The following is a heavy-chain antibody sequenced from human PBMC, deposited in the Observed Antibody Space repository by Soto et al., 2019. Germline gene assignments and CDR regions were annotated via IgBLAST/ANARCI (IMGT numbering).Heavy chain of an antibody. J-gene: IGHJ4*02. CDR3: ARQGRGAPRSYTFDY. CDR2: IYYSGST. D-gene: IGHD1-26*01. V-gene: IGHV4-39*01. Sequence: SETLSLTCTVSGGSISSSSYYWGWIRQPPGKGLEWIGSIYYSGSTYYNPSLKSRVTISVDTSKNQFSLKLSSVTAADTSVYYCARQGRGAPRSYTFDYWGQGTRHRLL. CDR1: GGSISSSSYY.